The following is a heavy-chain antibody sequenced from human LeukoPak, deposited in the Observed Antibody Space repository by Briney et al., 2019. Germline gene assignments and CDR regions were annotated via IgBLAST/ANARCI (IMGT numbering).Heavy chain of an antibody. CDR1: GLTVNSNY. V-gene: IGHV3-53*04. CDR3: AASRGGTYPIDY. J-gene: IGHJ4*02. Sequence: GGSLRLSCAASGLTVNSNYMRWVRQSPGKGLEWVSVFYSGGNTHYADSVKGRFTISRHNSKNTLSLQMNSLRAEDTAVYYCAASRGGTYPIDYWGQGTLVTVSS. CDR2: FYSGGNT. D-gene: IGHD1-26*01.